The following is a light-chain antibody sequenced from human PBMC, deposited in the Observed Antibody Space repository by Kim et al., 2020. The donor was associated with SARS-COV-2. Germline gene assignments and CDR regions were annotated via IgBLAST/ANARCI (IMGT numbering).Light chain of an antibody. V-gene: IGLV3-1*01. J-gene: IGLJ2*01. CDR1: QLGDKY. CDR2: QDK. CDR3: QAWDTTVV. Sequence: VSVSQGQTASITCSGDQLGDKYVCWYQQRPGKSPVLVIYQDKNRPSGIPERFSGSNSGNTATLTISGTQAMDEADYYCQAWDTTVVFGGGTQLTVL.